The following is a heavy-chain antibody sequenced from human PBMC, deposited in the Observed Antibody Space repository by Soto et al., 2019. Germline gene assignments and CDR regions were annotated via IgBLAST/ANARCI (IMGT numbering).Heavy chain of an antibody. CDR1: GFTFSSYA. Sequence: GGSLRLSCAASGFTFSSYAMSWVRQAPGKGLEWVSAISGSGGSTYYADSVKGRFTISRDNSKNTLYLQMNSLRAEDTAVYFCARNGDYFDSSGHFLRDAFDIWGQGTMVTVSS. CDR2: ISGSGGST. J-gene: IGHJ3*02. D-gene: IGHD3-22*01. CDR3: ARNGDYFDSSGHFLRDAFDI. V-gene: IGHV3-23*01.